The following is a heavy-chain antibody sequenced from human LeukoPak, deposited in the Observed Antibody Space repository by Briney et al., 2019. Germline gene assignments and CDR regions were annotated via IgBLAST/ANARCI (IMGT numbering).Heavy chain of an antibody. Sequence: GGSLRLSCASSGFSFSSYSMNWVRQAPGKGLEWVSYITSSSSTMYYADAVKGRFAISRDNAKNSLYLQMNSLRAEDTAVYYCARKSGSSGYPFDYWGQGTLVTVSS. CDR3: ARKSGSSGYPFDY. J-gene: IGHJ4*02. V-gene: IGHV3-48*01. D-gene: IGHD3-22*01. CDR1: GFSFSSYS. CDR2: ITSSSSTM.